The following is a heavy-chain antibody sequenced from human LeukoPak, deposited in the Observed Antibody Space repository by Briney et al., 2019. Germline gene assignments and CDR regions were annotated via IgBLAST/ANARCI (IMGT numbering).Heavy chain of an antibody. J-gene: IGHJ4*02. CDR3: ARVPPNVDDSSGYYAGGGDY. Sequence: PSETLSLTCTVSGDSISPYYWSWIRQPPGKGLEWVAYIFHTGGTSSNPSLRSRVTISEDTSKNQISLKLSSVTAADTAVYYCARVPPNVDDSSGYYAGGGDYWGLGTLVTVSS. D-gene: IGHD3-22*01. CDR1: GDSISPYY. V-gene: IGHV4-59*12. CDR2: IFHTGGT.